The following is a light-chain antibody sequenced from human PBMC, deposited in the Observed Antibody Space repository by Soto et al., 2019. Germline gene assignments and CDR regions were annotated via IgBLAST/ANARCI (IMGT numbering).Light chain of an antibody. CDR1: QGISSY. V-gene: IGKV1-9*01. J-gene: IGKJ2*01. CDR3: QQRNSYLYT. CDR2: AAS. Sequence: DIQLTQSPSFLSASVGDRVTITCRASQGISSYLAWYQQNPGKAPKLLIYAASTLQSGVPSRFSGSGSGTEFTLTISSLQPEDFATYYCQQRNSYLYTFGQGTKLEIK.